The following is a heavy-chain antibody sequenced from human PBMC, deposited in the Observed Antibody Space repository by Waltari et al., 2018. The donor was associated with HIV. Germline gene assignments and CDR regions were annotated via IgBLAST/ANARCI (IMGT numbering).Heavy chain of an antibody. Sequence: QVTVRESGPALVKPTQTLTLTCTISGFSLSTSEMCVSWIRQSPGKALEWLARVDWDDDKYYSTSLKTRLTISRDTSKNQVVLTMTNVDPVDTATYYCAHQTLGGWELPDCWGQGNLVTVSS. V-gene: IGHV2-70*15. J-gene: IGHJ4*02. D-gene: IGHD2-15*01. CDR2: VDWDDDK. CDR3: AHQTLGGWELPDC. CDR1: GFSLSTSEMC.